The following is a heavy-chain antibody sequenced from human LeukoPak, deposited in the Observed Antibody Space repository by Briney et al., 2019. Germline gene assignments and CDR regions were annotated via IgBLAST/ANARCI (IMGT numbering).Heavy chain of an antibody. CDR1: GFTFSSYA. D-gene: IGHD3-9*01. CDR3: AKATSILTGYYRYFHY. CDR2: ISGGGGST. J-gene: IGHJ4*02. V-gene: IGHV3-23*01. Sequence: GGSLRLSCAASGFTFSSYAMSWVRQAPGKGLEWVSAISGGGGSTYYADSVKGRFTISRDNSKNTLYLQMNSLRAEDTAVYYCAKATSILTGYYRYFHYWGQGTLVTVSS.